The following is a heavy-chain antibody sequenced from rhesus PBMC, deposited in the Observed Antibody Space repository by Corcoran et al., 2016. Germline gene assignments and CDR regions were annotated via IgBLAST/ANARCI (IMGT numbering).Heavy chain of an antibody. Sequence: QVQLVQSGAEVKKPGASVKVSCKASGFTFGCYAISWGGQSPGHGLEWMVVLIPLFGLTNYAEKFQGRVTITADTSTSTVYMELSSLRSEDTAVYYCARDVNTAGPFDYWGQGVLVTVSS. CDR2: LIPLFGLT. D-gene: IGHD5-24*01. CDR1: GFTFGCYA. CDR3: ARDVNTAGPFDY. V-gene: IGHV1-198*02. J-gene: IGHJ4*01.